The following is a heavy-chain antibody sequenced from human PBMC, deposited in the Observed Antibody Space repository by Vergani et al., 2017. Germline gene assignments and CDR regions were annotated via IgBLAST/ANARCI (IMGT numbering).Heavy chain of an antibody. V-gene: IGHV5-51*01. Sequence: EKQLVQSGSETKKPGESLKISCQAFGYIFSNFWIGWVRQRPGRGLEWMVIIHPADSDTRYSPSFQGQVTISVDKSISTAYLQRSSLRASDSAMYYCARLYGRDSSGSKYFDYWGQGTLVTVSS. CDR1: GYIFSNFW. J-gene: IGHJ4*02. CDR2: IHPADSDT. CDR3: ARLYGRDSSGSKYFDY. D-gene: IGHD3-22*01.